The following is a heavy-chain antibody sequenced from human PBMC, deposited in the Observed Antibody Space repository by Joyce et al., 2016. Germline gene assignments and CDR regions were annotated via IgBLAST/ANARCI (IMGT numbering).Heavy chain of an antibody. D-gene: IGHD3-3*01. Sequence: GFSFGEYVMSWFRQAPGKGLEWVSLIRSKAFHGTTECAASVKSRFVISREDSKGVAYLQMNSLGTEDTAVYYCTRDYDFWSGSSDYHYYNMDVWGKGTTVIVSS. CDR1: GFSFGEYV. J-gene: IGHJ6*03. CDR3: TRDYDFWSGSSDYHYYNMDV. CDR2: IRSKAFHGTT. V-gene: IGHV3-49*03.